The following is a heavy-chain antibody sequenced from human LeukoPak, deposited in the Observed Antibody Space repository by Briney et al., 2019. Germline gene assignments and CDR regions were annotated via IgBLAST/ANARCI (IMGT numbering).Heavy chain of an antibody. J-gene: IGHJ4*02. V-gene: IGHV3-23*01. CDR1: GFTFSSYA. CDR3: AKDLGYGDYVVYDY. CDR2: ISGSGGST. Sequence: GGSLRLSCAASGFTFSSYAMSWVRQAPGKGLEWVSAISGSGGSTNYADSVKGRFTISRDNSKNTLYLQMNSLRAEDTAVYYCAKDLGYGDYVVYDYWGQGTLVTVSS. D-gene: IGHD4-17*01.